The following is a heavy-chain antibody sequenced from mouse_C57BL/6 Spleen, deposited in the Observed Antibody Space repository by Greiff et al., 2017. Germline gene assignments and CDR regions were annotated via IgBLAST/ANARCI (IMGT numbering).Heavy chain of an antibody. CDR2: IDPSDSYT. J-gene: IGHJ2*01. CDR1: GYTFTSYW. V-gene: IGHV1-59*01. Sequence: QVQLQQPGAELVRPGTSVKLSCKASGYTFTSYWLHWVKQRPGQGLEWIGVIDPSDSYTNYNQKFKGKATLTVDTSSSTAYMQLSSLTSEYSAVYYCARWGFDYWGQGTTLTVSS. CDR3: ARWGFDY.